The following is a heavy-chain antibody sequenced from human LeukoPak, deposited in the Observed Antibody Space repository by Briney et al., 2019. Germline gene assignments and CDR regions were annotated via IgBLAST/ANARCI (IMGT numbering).Heavy chain of an antibody. D-gene: IGHD6-19*01. CDR2: ISYHGSDQ. CDR3: AKDSNGWYQRGSNYFDY. Sequence: PGGSLRLSCAASRFIFSNYAMHWVRQAPGKGLDWVAVISYHGSDQYYADSVKGRFTISRDNSKNTLYLQMNSLRAEDTAEYYCAKDSNGWYQRGSNYFDYWGQGTLVTVSS. CDR1: RFIFSNYA. J-gene: IGHJ4*02. V-gene: IGHV3-30*04.